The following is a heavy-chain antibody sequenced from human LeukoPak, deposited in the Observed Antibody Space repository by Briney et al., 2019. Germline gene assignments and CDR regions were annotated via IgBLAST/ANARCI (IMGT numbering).Heavy chain of an antibody. CDR3: TTDYYDSFDY. J-gene: IGHJ4*02. CDR1: GFTVSSNY. Sequence: PGGSLRLSCAASGFTVSSNYMSWVRQAPGKGLEWVGRIKSKTDGGTTDYAAPVKGRFTISRDDSKNTLYLQMNSLKTEDTAVYYCTTDYYDSFDYWGQGTLVTVSS. CDR2: IKSKTDGGTT. D-gene: IGHD3-22*01. V-gene: IGHV3-15*01.